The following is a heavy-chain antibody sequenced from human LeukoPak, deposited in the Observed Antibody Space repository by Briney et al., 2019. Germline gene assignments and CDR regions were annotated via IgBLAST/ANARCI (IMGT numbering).Heavy chain of an antibody. CDR2: INPNSGGT. D-gene: IGHD3-10*01. J-gene: IGHJ4*02. Sequence: ASVKVSCKASGYTFTCYYMHWVRQAPGQGREWMGWINPNSGGTNYAQKFQGRVTMTRDTSISTAYMELSRLRSDDTAVYYCARKRGVRGVIDYWGQGTLVTVSS. CDR1: GYTFTCYY. V-gene: IGHV1-2*02. CDR3: ARKRGVRGVIDY.